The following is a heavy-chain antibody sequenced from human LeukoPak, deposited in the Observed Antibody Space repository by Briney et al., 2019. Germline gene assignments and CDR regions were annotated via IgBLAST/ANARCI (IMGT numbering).Heavy chain of an antibody. J-gene: IGHJ4*02. V-gene: IGHV1-2*02. D-gene: IGHD3-9*01. CDR3: ARAFIYYDILTGLDY. CDR1: GYTFTGYY. CDR2: INPNSGGT. Sequence: ASVKVSCKASGYTFTGYYMHWVRQAPGQGLEWMGWINPNSGGTNYAQKFQGRVTMTRDTSISTAYMELSRLRSDDTAVYYCARAFIYYDILTGLDYWGQGTLVTVSS.